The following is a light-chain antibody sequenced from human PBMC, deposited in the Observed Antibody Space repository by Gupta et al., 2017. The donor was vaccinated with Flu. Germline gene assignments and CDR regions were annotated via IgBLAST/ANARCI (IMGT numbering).Light chain of an antibody. CDR3: QQYANWPPST. CDR1: KSVDNN. Sequence: EIVMTPYPATLSASPGETVALSCRGSKSVDNNVAWYQQKPGQAPSLLISGASARATGVPARISASGSGTQFSLTITSLQPEDFAGYYCQQYANWPPSTFGGGTRIESK. J-gene: IGKJ4*01. V-gene: IGKV3-15*01. CDR2: GAS.